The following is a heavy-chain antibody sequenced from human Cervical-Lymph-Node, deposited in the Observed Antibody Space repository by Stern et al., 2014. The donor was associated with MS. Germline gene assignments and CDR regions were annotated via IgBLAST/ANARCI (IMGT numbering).Heavy chain of an antibody. CDR3: ARLSTAVDF. CDR2: ISHSGDT. J-gene: IGHJ4*02. CDR1: GGSISSRY. V-gene: IGHV4-59*08. Sequence: VQLVESGPGLVKPSETLSLTCAVSGGSISSRYWGWIRQPPGKGLEWIGLISHSGDTKYNPSLKRRVTISLETSKNPFSMNVTSVPAADTAVYYCARLSTAVDFWGQGTLVTVSS.